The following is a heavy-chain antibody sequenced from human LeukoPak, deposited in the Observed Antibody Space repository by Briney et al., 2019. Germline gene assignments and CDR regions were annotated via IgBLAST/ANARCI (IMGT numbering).Heavy chain of an antibody. CDR1: GFTFSNYA. V-gene: IGHV3-23*01. CDR3: AKWGDYDVLTGYYDSDY. D-gene: IGHD3-9*01. Sequence: GASLRLSCAASGFTFSNYAMSWVRQAPGKGLEWVSAIVGSGGSTYYADSVKGRFTISRDNPKNTLYLQMNSLRAEDTAVYYCAKWGDYDVLTGYYDSDYWGQGTLVTVSS. CDR2: IVGSGGST. J-gene: IGHJ4*02.